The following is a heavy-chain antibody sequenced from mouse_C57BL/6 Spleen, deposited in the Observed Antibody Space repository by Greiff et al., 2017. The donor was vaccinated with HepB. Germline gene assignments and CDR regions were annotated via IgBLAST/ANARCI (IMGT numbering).Heavy chain of an antibody. CDR2: IDPSDSYT. Sequence: QVQLQQPGAELVKPGASVKLSCKASGYTFTSYWMQWVKQRPGQGLEWIGEIDPSDSYTNYNQKFKGKATLTVDTSSSTAYMQLSSLTSEDSAVYYCARESRMDYWGQGTSVTVSS. J-gene: IGHJ4*01. CDR3: ARESRMDY. CDR1: GYTFTSYW. V-gene: IGHV1-50*01.